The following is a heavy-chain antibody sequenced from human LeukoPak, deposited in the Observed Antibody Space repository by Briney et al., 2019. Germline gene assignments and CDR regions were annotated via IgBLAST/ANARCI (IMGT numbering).Heavy chain of an antibody. CDR2: INPNSGGT. D-gene: IGHD3-10*01. V-gene: IGHV1-2*02. J-gene: IGHJ4*02. CDR1: GYTFTGYY. Sequence: ASVKVSCKASGYTFTGYYMHWVRQAPGQGLEWMGWINPNSGGTNYAQKFQGRVTMTRDTSISTAYMELSRLRYDDTAVYYCARVIGFGELSLGYWGQGTLVTVSS. CDR3: ARVIGFGELSLGY.